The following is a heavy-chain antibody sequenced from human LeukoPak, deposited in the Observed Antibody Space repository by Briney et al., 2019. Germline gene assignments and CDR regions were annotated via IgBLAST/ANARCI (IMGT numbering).Heavy chain of an antibody. J-gene: IGHJ6*03. V-gene: IGHV4-61*08. CDR2: IYYSGST. D-gene: IGHD3-10*01. CDR3: ARGYYYGSGNKSYYYYYMDV. Sequence: SETLSLTCTVSGDSINNNVYYWSWIRQPPGKGLEWIGYIYYSGSTNYNPSLKSRVTISVDTSKNQFSLKLSSVTAADTAVYYCARGYYYGSGNKSYYYYYMDVWGKGTTVTVSS. CDR1: GDSINNNVYY.